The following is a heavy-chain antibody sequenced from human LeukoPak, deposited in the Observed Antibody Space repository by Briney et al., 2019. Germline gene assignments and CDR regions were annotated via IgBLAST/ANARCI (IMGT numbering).Heavy chain of an antibody. V-gene: IGHV4-34*01. CDR1: GGSFSGYY. Sequence: SETLSLTCAVYGGSFSGYYWSWIRQPPGKGLEWIGEINHSGSTNYNPSLKSRVTISVDTSKNQFSLKLSSVTAADTAVYYCARHDPYTAIDYWGQGTLVTVSS. D-gene: IGHD5-18*01. J-gene: IGHJ4*02. CDR2: INHSGST. CDR3: ARHDPYTAIDY.